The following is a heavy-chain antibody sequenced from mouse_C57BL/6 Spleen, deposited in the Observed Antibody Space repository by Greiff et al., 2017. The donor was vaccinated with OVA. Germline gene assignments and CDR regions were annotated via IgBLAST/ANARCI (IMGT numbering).Heavy chain of an antibody. D-gene: IGHD2-4*01. CDR3: ARRDDYDYDGAWFAY. CDR1: GFSLSTSGMG. Sequence: QVTLKESGPGILQSSQTLSLTCSFSGFSLSTSGMGVSWIRQPSGKGLEWLAHIYWDDDKRYNPSLKSRLTISKDTSRNQVFLKITSVDTADTATYYCARRDDYDYDGAWFAYWGQGTLVTVSA. CDR2: IYWDDDK. V-gene: IGHV8-12*01. J-gene: IGHJ3*01.